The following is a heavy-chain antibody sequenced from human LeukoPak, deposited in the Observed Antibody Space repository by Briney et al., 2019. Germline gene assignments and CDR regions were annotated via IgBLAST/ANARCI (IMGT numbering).Heavy chain of an antibody. J-gene: IGHJ4*02. V-gene: IGHV1-2*06. CDR3: ASLAVAASKN. CDR1: GYTFTGYY. D-gene: IGHD6-19*01. CDR2: INPNSGGT. Sequence: GASVRVSCKASGYTFTGYYMHWVRQAPGQGLEWMGRINPNSGGTNYAQKFQGRVTMTSDTSISTAYMELSSLRSDDTAVYYCASLAVAASKNWGQGTLVTVSS.